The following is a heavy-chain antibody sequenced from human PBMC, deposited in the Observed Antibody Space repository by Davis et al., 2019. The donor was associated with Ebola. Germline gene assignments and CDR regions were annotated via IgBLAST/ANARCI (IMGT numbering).Heavy chain of an antibody. CDR2: ISGRSTTI. V-gene: IGHV3-48*01. J-gene: IGHJ4*02. Sequence: GESLKISCTASGFTFSSPSMAWVRQAPGKGLEWVSVISGRSTTIYYADSVKRRFTISRDNSKNTVYLQINSLRAEDTAVYYCARFQGRGSSPTYFDCWGQGTLVTVSS. CDR3: ARFQGRGSSPTYFDC. CDR1: GFTFSSPS. D-gene: IGHD6-6*01.